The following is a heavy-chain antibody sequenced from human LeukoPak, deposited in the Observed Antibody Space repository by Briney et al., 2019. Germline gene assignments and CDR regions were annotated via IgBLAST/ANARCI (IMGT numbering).Heavy chain of an antibody. CDR1: GSTFDDYA. CDR3: AKVGGIPVDPYFDY. J-gene: IGHJ4*02. D-gene: IGHD6-19*01. CDR2: ISWNSGSI. Sequence: PGGSLRLSCAASGSTFDDYAMHWVRQAPGKGLEWVSGISWNSGSIGYADSVKGRFTISRDNVKNSLYLQMNSLRAEDTALYYCAKVGGIPVDPYFDYWGQGTLVTVSS. V-gene: IGHV3-9*01.